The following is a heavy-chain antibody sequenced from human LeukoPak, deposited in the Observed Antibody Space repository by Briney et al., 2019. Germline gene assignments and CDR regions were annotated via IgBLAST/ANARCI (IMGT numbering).Heavy chain of an antibody. CDR3: ASGQLRIAAAGTQGLPTH. CDR1: GYTFTSYY. J-gene: IGHJ4*02. D-gene: IGHD6-13*01. Sequence: ASVKVSCKASGYTFTSYYMHWVRQAPGQGLEWMGIINPSGGCASTAQKFQGRFIMTADTSTSTVSMALSSLRSEDTAVYYCASGQLRIAAAGTQGLPTHWGQGTLVTVSS. CDR2: INPSGGCA. V-gene: IGHV1-46*01.